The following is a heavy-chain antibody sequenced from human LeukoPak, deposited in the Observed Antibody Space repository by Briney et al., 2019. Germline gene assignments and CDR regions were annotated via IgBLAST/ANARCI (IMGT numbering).Heavy chain of an antibody. J-gene: IGHJ4*02. D-gene: IGHD5-18*01. CDR1: GFTFSSYA. V-gene: IGHV3-30-3*01. CDR3: AKGRIQLS. Sequence: PGRSLRLSCAASGFTFSSYAMHWVRQAPGKGLEWVAVISYDGSNKYYADSVKGRFTISRDNSKNTLYLQMNSLRAEDTAVYYCAKGRIQLSWGQGTPVTVSS. CDR2: ISYDGSNK.